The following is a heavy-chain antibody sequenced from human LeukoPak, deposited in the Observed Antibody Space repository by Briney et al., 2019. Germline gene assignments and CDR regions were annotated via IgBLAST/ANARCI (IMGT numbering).Heavy chain of an antibody. D-gene: IGHD6-6*01. J-gene: IGHJ3*02. CDR2: IYSGGST. CDR1: GFSVSTNS. CDR3: ASYRYGSSFAYDI. Sequence: GGSLRLSCGASGFSVSTNSMSWVRQAPGKGLERVSIIYSGGSTYYADSVKGRFTISRDNSKNTLYLQMNSLRAEDTAVYYCASYRYGSSFAYDIWGQGTMVTVSS. V-gene: IGHV3-66*01.